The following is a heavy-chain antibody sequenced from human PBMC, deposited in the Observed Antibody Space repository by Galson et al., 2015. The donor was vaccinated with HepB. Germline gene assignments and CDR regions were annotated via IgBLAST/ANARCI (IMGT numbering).Heavy chain of an antibody. CDR2: ISSGSSTI. D-gene: IGHD5-18*01. J-gene: IGHJ4*02. V-gene: IGHV3-48*04. Sequence: SLRLSCAASGFTFSSYSMNWVRQAPGKGLEFISYISSGSSTIYYADSVKGRFTISRGNAKNSLYLQMNSLRAEDTAVYYCAREPLSYPYYFDYWGQGTLVTVSS. CDR3: AREPLSYPYYFDY. CDR1: GFTFSSYS.